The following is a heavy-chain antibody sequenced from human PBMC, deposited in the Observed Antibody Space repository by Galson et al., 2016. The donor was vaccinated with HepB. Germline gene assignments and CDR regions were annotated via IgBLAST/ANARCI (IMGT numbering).Heavy chain of an antibody. V-gene: IGHV3-23*01. CDR3: AKEGTIFGAVPYGMDV. D-gene: IGHD3-3*01. CDR2: ISGNGGST. Sequence: SLRLSCAASGFTFRDSTMTWVRQAPGKGLEWVSTISGNGGSTYYADSVKGRFPISRDNSKNTLYLQMNSLRAEDTAVYYCAKEGTIFGAVPYGMDVWGQGTMVTVSS. CDR1: GFTFRDST. J-gene: IGHJ6*02.